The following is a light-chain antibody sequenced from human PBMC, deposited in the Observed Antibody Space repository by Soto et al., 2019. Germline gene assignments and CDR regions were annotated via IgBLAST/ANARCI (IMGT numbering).Light chain of an antibody. Sequence: EIVLTQSPGTLSLSPGERATLSCRASQSVSSSYFAWYQQKPGQAPRLLIYDASSRATDIPDRFSGSGSGTDFTLTNSRLEPEDFAVYYCQQYGSSSITFGQGTRLEIK. V-gene: IGKV3-20*01. CDR3: QQYGSSSIT. CDR1: QSVSSSY. J-gene: IGKJ5*01. CDR2: DAS.